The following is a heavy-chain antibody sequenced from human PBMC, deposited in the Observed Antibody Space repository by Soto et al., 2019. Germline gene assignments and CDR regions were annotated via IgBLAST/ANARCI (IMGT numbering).Heavy chain of an antibody. V-gene: IGHV3-21*01. D-gene: IGHD3-3*01. CDR1: VFTFSTFT. CDR2: ISTSGDST. CDR3: TRDGVPL. J-gene: IGHJ3*01. Sequence: PGGSLRLSCAASVFTFSTFTLNLVRQAPGKGLECVSSISTSGDSTYYEDSVRGRFTISRDNARASLFLQMDSLRADDTAMYYCTRDGVPLWGQGTMVTVSS.